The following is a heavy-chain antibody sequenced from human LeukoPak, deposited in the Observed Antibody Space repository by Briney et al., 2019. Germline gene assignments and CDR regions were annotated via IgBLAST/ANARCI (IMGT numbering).Heavy chain of an antibody. Sequence: ASVKVSCKASGYTFTVYHIHWVRHAPGQGLEWMGRINPYSGDTNFAQRFQGRVTMTRDTSITTAYMDLSSLTPDDTAVYFCARDQGSLTRSWYTGYWGQGTQVTVSS. CDR3: ARDQGSLTRSWYTGY. D-gene: IGHD6-13*01. CDR1: GYTFTVYH. V-gene: IGHV1-2*06. CDR2: INPYSGDT. J-gene: IGHJ4*02.